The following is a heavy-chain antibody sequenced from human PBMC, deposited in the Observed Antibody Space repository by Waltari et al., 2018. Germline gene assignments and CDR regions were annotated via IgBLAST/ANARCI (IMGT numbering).Heavy chain of an antibody. CDR2: IYPGDADT. Sequence: EVQLVQSGAEVKKPGESLKISCKGSGYSFTNDWIAWVRQMPGKGLEWMGIIYPGDADTRYSPSFQGQVTISVDKSISATYLQWSSLKASDTAMYYCARLIAVSGTRWFDPWGQGTLVTVSS. CDR1: GYSFTNDW. D-gene: IGHD6-19*01. J-gene: IGHJ5*02. V-gene: IGHV5-51*01. CDR3: ARLIAVSGTRWFDP.